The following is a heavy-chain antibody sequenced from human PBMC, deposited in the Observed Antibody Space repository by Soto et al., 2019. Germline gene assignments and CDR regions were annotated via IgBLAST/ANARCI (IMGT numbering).Heavy chain of an antibody. CDR2: IYPGDSDT. CDR3: ARDYSYGDNYYYYGMDV. Sequence: GESLKISCKGSGYRFTSYWIGWVRQMPGKGLEWMGIIYPGDSDTRYSPSFQGQVTISADKSISTAYLQWSSLKASDTAMYYCARDYSYGDNYYYYGMDVWGQGTTVTVSS. D-gene: IGHD5-18*01. J-gene: IGHJ6*02. CDR1: GYRFTSYW. V-gene: IGHV5-51*01.